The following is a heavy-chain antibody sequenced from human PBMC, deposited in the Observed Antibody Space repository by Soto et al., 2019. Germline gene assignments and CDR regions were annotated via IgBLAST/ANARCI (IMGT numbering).Heavy chain of an antibody. J-gene: IGHJ4*02. V-gene: IGHV3-23*01. CDR1: GFTFSTYA. CDR3: AKERSSGWSFDY. D-gene: IGHD6-19*01. CDR2: ISGSGDST. Sequence: GVLRLSCAASGFTFSTYAMNWVRQAPGKGLEWVSGISGSGDSTYYADSVKGRFTVSRDNSKNTLYLQMNSLRAEDTAVFYCAKERSSGWSFDYWGQGTLVTVSS.